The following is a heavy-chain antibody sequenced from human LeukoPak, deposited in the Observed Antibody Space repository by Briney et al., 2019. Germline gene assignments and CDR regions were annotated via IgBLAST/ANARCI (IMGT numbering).Heavy chain of an antibody. CDR3: ASGIAVNAFDI. Sequence: GGSLRLSCAASGFAVSSNYMSWVRQAPGKGLEWVSIIYSGLSTYYADSVRGRFTISRDNSKNTLYLQMNTLRAEDTAVYYCASGIAVNAFDIWGKGTMVTVSS. V-gene: IGHV3-53*01. CDR1: GFAVSSNY. CDR2: IYSGLST. J-gene: IGHJ3*02. D-gene: IGHD6-19*01.